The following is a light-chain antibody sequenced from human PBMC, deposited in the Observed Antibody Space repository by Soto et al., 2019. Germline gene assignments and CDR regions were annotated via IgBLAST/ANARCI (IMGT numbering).Light chain of an antibody. Sequence: EIVLTQSPATLSLSPGNRATLSCRASQSVSSYLAWYQQKPGQAPRLLIYDASNRATGIPARFSGSGSGTDFTLTNTSLEPEDVAVYYCQQRSNWPSTFGGGTKVEIK. CDR3: QQRSNWPST. V-gene: IGKV3-11*01. J-gene: IGKJ4*01. CDR1: QSVSSY. CDR2: DAS.